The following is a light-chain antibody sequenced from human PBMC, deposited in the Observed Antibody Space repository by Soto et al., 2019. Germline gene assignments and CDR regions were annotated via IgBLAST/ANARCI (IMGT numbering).Light chain of an antibody. CDR2: GAS. J-gene: IGKJ1*01. CDR1: QSVSTNF. V-gene: IGKV3-20*01. Sequence: EIVLTQSPGTLSLSPGEGATLSCRASQSVSTNFFAWYQQKPGQAPRLLIYGASTRATGIPDRFSGSGSGTEFNLTISRLEPEDFAVYYCQQYGRTSWTFGQGTKVEIK. CDR3: QQYGRTSWT.